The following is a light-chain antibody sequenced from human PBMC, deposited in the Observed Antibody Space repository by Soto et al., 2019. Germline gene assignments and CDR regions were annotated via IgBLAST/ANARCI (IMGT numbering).Light chain of an antibody. V-gene: IGKV3-20*01. J-gene: IGKJ2*01. CDR1: QSVSSSY. CDR3: QQYGSSRNT. CDR2: GAS. Sequence: EIVLTQSPGTLSLSPGKRATLSCRASQSVSSSYLAWYQQKPGQAPRLLIYGASSRATGIPDRFSGSGSGTDFTLTISRLEPEDLAVYYCQQYGSSRNTFGQGTKLEIK.